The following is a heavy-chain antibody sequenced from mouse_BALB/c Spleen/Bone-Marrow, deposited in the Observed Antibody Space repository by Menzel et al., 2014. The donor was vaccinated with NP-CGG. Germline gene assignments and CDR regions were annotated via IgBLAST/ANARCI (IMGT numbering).Heavy chain of an antibody. CDR1: GFTFSNYA. D-gene: IGHD1-1*01. V-gene: IGHV5-6-5*01. J-gene: IGHJ3*01. CDR3: ARNYYGSFAY. Sequence: VQLKHSGGDLVKPGGSLKLSCAAPGFTFSNYALSWVRQTPEKRLEWVASISTGGSTYYLDSVRGRFTISRDSARNILYLQMSSLRSEDTAMYYCARNYYGSFAYWGQGTLLTVSA. CDR2: ISTGGST.